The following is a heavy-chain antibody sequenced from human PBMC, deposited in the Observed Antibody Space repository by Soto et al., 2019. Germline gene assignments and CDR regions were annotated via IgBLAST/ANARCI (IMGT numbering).Heavy chain of an antibody. CDR2: IWYDGSNK. Sequence: QVQLVESGGGVVQPGRSLRLSCAASGFTFSSYGMHWVRQAPGKGLEWVAVIWYDGSNKYYADSVKGRFTISRDNSKNTLYLQMNSLRAEDTAVYYCARPCTRSGCGSVCMDVWGKGTTVTVSS. CDR1: GFTFSSYG. D-gene: IGHD3-10*01. CDR3: ARPCTRSGCGSVCMDV. V-gene: IGHV3-33*01. J-gene: IGHJ6*03.